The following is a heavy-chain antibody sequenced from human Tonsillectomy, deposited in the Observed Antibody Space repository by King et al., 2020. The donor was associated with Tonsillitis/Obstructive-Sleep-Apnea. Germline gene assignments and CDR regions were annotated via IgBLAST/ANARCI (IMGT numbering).Heavy chain of an antibody. CDR1: GGSISSGGYY. Sequence: QLQESGPGLVKPSQTLSLTCTVSGGSISSGGYYWSWIRQHPGKGLEWIGYIYYSGSTYYNPSLKSRVTISVDTSKNQFSLKLSSVTAADTAVYYCAGGGVGDIVVVVAATPPDYWGQGTLVTVSS. V-gene: IGHV4-31*03. CDR2: IYYSGST. J-gene: IGHJ4*02. CDR3: AGGGVGDIVVVVAATPPDY. D-gene: IGHD2-15*01.